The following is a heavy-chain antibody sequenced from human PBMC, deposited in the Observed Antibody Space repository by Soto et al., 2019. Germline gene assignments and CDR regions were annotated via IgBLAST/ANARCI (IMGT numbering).Heavy chain of an antibody. V-gene: IGHV4-39*01. CDR2: LYYSGRT. Sequence: QLQLQESGPGLVKPSETLSLTCTVSGGSISSSSYYWGWIRQPPGKGLEWIGSLYYSGRTYYNPSLKIRVTISVDPSKNQFSLKLSSVTAADTAVYYCARRKAAAGFPYYFDYWGQGTLVTVSS. CDR3: ARRKAAAGFPYYFDY. J-gene: IGHJ4*02. CDR1: GGSISSSSYY. D-gene: IGHD6-13*01.